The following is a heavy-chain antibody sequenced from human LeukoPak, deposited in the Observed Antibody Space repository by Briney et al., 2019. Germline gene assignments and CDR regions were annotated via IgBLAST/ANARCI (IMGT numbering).Heavy chain of an antibody. CDR3: ARAVTPMVSFGRSLSGMDV. CDR1: GGSVSSGSYP. D-gene: IGHD5-18*01. CDR2: IYNSGST. Sequence: SETLSLTCTVSGGSVSSGSYPWTWIRQAPGKGLEWVGYIYNSGSTNYNPSLKSRATISVDTSKNQFSLKLSSVTAADTAVYYCARAVTPMVSFGRSLSGMDVWGQGTTVTVSS. V-gene: IGHV4-61*01. J-gene: IGHJ6*02.